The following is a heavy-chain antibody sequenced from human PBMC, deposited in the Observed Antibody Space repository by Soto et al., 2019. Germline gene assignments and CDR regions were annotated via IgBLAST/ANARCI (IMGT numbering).Heavy chain of an antibody. J-gene: IGHJ4*02. CDR1: GGSISSYY. CDR2: ISYSGST. D-gene: IGHD4-17*01. CDR3: ARHETLHGDYDY. Sequence: SETLSLTCTVSGGSISSYYWSWIRQPPGKGLEWIGYISYSGSTNYNPSLKSRVTISVDTSKNQFSLKLSSVTAADTAVYYCARHETLHGDYDYSGQGTLVTVSS. V-gene: IGHV4-59*08.